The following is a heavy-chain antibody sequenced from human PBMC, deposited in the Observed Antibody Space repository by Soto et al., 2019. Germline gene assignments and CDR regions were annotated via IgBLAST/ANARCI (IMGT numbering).Heavy chain of an antibody. CDR1: GDSINNYY. Sequence: VRLQESGPGLVEPSETLSLTCSVSGDSINNYYWSWIRQPAGKGLEWIGRIYSSGSANYNPSLKARGTLSVDTPKNQVFLSVTSVTAAGTAVYFCARGGTRSADLPTYWGQGIQVIVSS. D-gene: IGHD1-1*01. CDR3: ARGGTRSADLPTY. J-gene: IGHJ4*02. V-gene: IGHV4-4*07. CDR2: IYSSGSA.